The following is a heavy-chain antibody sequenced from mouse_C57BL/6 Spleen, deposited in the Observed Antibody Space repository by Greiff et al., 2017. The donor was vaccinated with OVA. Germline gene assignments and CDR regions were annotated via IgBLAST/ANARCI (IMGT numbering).Heavy chain of an antibody. Sequence: VQVVESGGGLVKPGGSLKLSCAASGFTFSSYAMSWVRQTPEKRLEWVATISDGGSYTYYPDNVKGRFTISRDNAKNNLYLQMSHLKSEDTAMYYGARAHYYDYDEGYYFDYWGQGTTLTVSS. CDR1: GFTFSSYA. V-gene: IGHV5-4*01. D-gene: IGHD2-4*01. CDR3: ARAHYYDYDEGYYFDY. CDR2: ISDGGSYT. J-gene: IGHJ2*01.